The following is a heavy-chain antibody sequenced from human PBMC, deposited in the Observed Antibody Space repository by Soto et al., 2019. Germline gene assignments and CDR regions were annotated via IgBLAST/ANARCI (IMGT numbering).Heavy chain of an antibody. CDR2: ISGSGDST. CDR3: ARDSYYADSSGYFDY. Sequence: GGSLRLSCAASGFTFSSYAMSWVSQAPGKGLEWVSGISGSGDSTYYADSVKGRFTISRDNAKNSLYLQMNSLRAEDTAVYYCARDSYYADSSGYFDYWGKGTQVTASS. J-gene: IGHJ4*02. V-gene: IGHV3-23*01. CDR1: GFTFSSYA. D-gene: IGHD3-22*01.